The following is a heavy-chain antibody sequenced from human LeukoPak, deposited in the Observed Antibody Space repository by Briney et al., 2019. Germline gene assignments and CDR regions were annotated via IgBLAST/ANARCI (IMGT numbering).Heavy chain of an antibody. J-gene: IGHJ4*02. CDR3: ASSSSWYENWNY. Sequence: ASVKVSCKASGYTFTGYGISWVRQAPGQGLEWMGWISAYNGNTNYAQKLQGRVTMTTDTSTSTAYMELRSLRSDDTAVYYCASSSSWYENWNYWGQGTLVTVSS. D-gene: IGHD6-13*01. V-gene: IGHV1-18*01. CDR1: GYTFTGYG. CDR2: ISAYNGNT.